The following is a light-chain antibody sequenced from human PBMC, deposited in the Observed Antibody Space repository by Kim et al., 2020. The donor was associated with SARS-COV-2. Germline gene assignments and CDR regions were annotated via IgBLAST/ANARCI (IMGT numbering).Light chain of an antibody. CDR3: QHTYSIPYI. Sequence: DIQMTQSPSSLAASLGDRVTITCRASQTIGHYLNWYQQKPGKAPKLLIYATSTVQSGVPSRFSGSGSGTAFTLTISSLQPEDFATYYCQHTYSIPYIFRQGTKLDI. CDR1: QTIGHY. J-gene: IGKJ2*01. CDR2: ATS. V-gene: IGKV1-39*01.